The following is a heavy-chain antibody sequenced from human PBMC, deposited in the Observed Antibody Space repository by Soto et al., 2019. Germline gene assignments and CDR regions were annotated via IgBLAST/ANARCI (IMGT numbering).Heavy chain of an antibody. Sequence: ASVKVSCKASGYTFTTYGISWVRQAPGQGLEWMGWISGYNGHTKYAQKFQGRVTMTTDTSTSTVYMDLRSLRSDDTAVYYCVREGEMPYYYYGLDVWGQGTTVTSP. CDR2: ISGYNGHT. V-gene: IGHV1-18*01. J-gene: IGHJ6*02. CDR3: VREGEMPYYYYGLDV. CDR1: GYTFTTYG. D-gene: IGHD3-16*01.